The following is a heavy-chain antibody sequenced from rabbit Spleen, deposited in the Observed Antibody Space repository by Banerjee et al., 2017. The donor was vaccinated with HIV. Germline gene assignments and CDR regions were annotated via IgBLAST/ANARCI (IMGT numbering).Heavy chain of an antibody. CDR1: GVSFSGNSY. V-gene: IGHV1S45*01. CDR2: INTGSSGFT. J-gene: IGHJ6*01. D-gene: IGHD1-1*01. Sequence: QEQLVESGGGLVQPEGSLTLTCTASGVSFSGNSYMCWVRQAPGKGLEWIACINTGSSGFTYFANWAKGRFTISKTSSTTVTLQMTSLAAADTATYFCARDTSSSFSSYGMDLWGPGTLVTVS. CDR3: ARDTSSSFSSYGMDL.